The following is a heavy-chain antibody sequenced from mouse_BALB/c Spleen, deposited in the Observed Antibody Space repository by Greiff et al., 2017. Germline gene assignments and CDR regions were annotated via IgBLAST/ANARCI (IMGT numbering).Heavy chain of an antibody. J-gene: IGHJ4*01. D-gene: IGHD2-14*01. Sequence: EVQVVESGGGLVKPGGSLKLSCAASGFTFSSYAMSWVRQTPEKRLEWVASISSGGSTYYPDSVKGRFTISRDNARNILYLQMSSLRSEDTAMYYCARGHRYDGTAYYAMDYWGQGTSVTVSS. CDR2: ISSGGST. CDR3: ARGHRYDGTAYYAMDY. V-gene: IGHV5-6-5*01. CDR1: GFTFSSYA.